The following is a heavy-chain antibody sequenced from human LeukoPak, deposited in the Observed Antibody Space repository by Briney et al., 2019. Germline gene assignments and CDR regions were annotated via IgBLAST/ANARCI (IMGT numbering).Heavy chain of an antibody. CDR3: ATGRIQLWYAY. D-gene: IGHD5-18*01. CDR1: GFTLSSNY. Sequence: GGSLRLSCAASGFTLSSNYMSWVRQAPGKGLEWVSLLDGGGSAFYADSMKGRFTISRDNSKNTLYLQMNSLRAEDTAVYYCATGRIQLWYAYWGHGTLVTVSS. J-gene: IGHJ4*01. CDR2: LDGGGSA. V-gene: IGHV3-53*01.